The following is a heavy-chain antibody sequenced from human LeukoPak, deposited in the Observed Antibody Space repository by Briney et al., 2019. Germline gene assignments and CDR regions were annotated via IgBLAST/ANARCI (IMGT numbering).Heavy chain of an antibody. CDR2: IRSKTDGGTT. J-gene: IGHJ4*02. CDR1: GFTFSNAW. CDR3: STWADLYDY. Sequence: GGSLRLSCEASGFTFSNAWMNWVRQAPGKGLEWVGRIRSKTDGGTTDHAAFVKGRFIISRDDSRNTLYLQMNSLKTEDTALYYCSTWADLYDYWGQGTLVTVSS. V-gene: IGHV3-15*01.